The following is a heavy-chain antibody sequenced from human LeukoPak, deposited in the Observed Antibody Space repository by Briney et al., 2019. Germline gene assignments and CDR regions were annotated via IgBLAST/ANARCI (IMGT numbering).Heavy chain of an antibody. D-gene: IGHD5-12*01. J-gene: IGHJ6*04. CDR3: TRSDSGYYYYYGMDV. Sequence: GGSLKLSCAASGFTFSGSAMHWVRQASGKGLEWVGRIRSKANSYATAYAASVKGRFTISRDDSKNTAYLQMNSLKTEDTAVYYRTRSDSGYYYYYGMDVWGKGTTVTVSS. CDR1: GFTFSGSA. V-gene: IGHV3-73*01. CDR2: IRSKANSYAT.